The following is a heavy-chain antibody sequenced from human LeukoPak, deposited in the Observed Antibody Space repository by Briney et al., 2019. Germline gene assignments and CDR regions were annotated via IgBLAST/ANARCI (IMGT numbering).Heavy chain of an antibody. Sequence: GGSLRLSCAASGFTFNTYTMNWVRQAPGKGLEWVSSISSGTSYIYYADSVKGRFTISRDNAKNSLYLQMNSLRAEDTAVYYCAKYSSGWNDYWGQGTLVTVSS. J-gene: IGHJ4*02. V-gene: IGHV3-21*04. CDR1: GFTFNTYT. D-gene: IGHD6-19*01. CDR3: AKYSSGWNDY. CDR2: ISSGTSYI.